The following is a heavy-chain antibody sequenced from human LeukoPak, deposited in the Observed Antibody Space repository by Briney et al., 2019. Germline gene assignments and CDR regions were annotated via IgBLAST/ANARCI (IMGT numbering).Heavy chain of an antibody. CDR3: ARYNFYRYGDKGGGAPDF. Sequence: PSETLSLTCAVYGGSLSGYYWTWIRQPPGKGLEWIGQIDDSGSTNYNPSLKTGVTISLDTSKNQFSLKLTSVTAADTAVYYCARYNFYRYGDKGGGAPDFWGQGTMVTVSS. J-gene: IGHJ3*01. CDR2: IDDSGST. D-gene: IGHD4-17*01. V-gene: IGHV4-34*01. CDR1: GGSLSGYY.